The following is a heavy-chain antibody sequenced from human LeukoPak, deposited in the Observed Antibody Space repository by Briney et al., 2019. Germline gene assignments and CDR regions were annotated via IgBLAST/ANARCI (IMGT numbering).Heavy chain of an antibody. D-gene: IGHD1-26*01. Sequence: GGSLRLSCVASGFNYNTYWMSWVRQAPGKGQEWVANIKQDGSEKNYVDSVKGRFTISRDNAKNSLYLQMNSLRAEDTAIYYCTRDYRGTFDYWGQGTLVTVSS. J-gene: IGHJ4*02. CDR3: TRDYRGTFDY. V-gene: IGHV3-7*03. CDR1: GFNYNTYW. CDR2: IKQDGSEK.